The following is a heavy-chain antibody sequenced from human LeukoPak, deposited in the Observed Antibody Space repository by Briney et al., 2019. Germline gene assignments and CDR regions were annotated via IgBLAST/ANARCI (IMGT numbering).Heavy chain of an antibody. V-gene: IGHV3-73*01. CDR3: TRHYDILTGYYGGAFDI. Sequence: GGSLRLSCSASGFTFSGSAMHWVRQASGKGLEWVGRIRSKANSYATAYAASVKGRFTISRDDSKNTAYLQMNSLKTEDTAVYYCTRHYDILTGYYGGAFDIWGQGTMVTVSS. CDR1: GFTFSGSA. D-gene: IGHD3-9*01. J-gene: IGHJ3*02. CDR2: IRSKANSYAT.